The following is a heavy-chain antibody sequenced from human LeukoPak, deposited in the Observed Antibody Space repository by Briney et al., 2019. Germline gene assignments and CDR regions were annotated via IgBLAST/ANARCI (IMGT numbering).Heavy chain of an antibody. CDR3: ARARGYSGYDV. Sequence: ASETLSLTCAVYGGSFSGYYWSWIRQPPGKGLEWIGEINHSGCTNYNPSLKGRVTISVDTSKNQFSLKLSSVTAADTAVYYCARARGYSGYDVWGQGTLVTVSS. D-gene: IGHD5-12*01. V-gene: IGHV4-34*01. CDR2: INHSGCT. J-gene: IGHJ4*02. CDR1: GGSFSGYY.